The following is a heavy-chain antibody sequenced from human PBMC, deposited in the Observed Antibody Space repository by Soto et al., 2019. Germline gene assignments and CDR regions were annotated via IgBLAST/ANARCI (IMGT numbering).Heavy chain of an antibody. CDR2: ISGSGGST. CDR1: GFTFSSYA. Sequence: EVQLLESGGGLVQPGGSLRLSCAASGFTFSSYAMSWVRQAPGKGLEWVSAISGSGGSTYYADSVKGRFTISRDNSKNTLYLQMNSLRAEDTAVYYCAKGRVWGAAAGTDAFDIWDQGTMVTVSS. J-gene: IGHJ3*02. CDR3: AKGRVWGAAAGTDAFDI. D-gene: IGHD6-13*01. V-gene: IGHV3-23*01.